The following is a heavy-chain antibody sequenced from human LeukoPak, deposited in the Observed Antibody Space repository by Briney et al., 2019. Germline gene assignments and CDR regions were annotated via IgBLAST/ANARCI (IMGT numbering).Heavy chain of an antibody. V-gene: IGHV3-21*01. CDR2: ISSSSSYI. J-gene: IGHJ6*02. CDR3: ARDSRMDV. CDR1: GFTFSDHY. Sequence: GGSLRLSCAASGFTFSDHYIDWVRQAPGKGLEWVSSISSSSSYIYYADSVKGRFTISRDNAKNSLYLQMNSLRAEDTAVYYCARDSRMDVWGQGTTVTVSS.